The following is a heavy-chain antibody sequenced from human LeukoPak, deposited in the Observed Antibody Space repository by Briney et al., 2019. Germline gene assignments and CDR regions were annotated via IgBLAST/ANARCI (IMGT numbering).Heavy chain of an antibody. D-gene: IGHD3-9*01. CDR3: AKVDWSYWYFDL. CDR2: IYYSGST. Sequence: SETLSLTCTVSGGSVSSGSLYWSWIRQPPGKGLQWIGYIYYSGSTNYNPSLKSRVTMPLDTSKNQFSLKMSSVTAADTAVYYCAKVDWSYWYFDLWGRGTLVTVSS. J-gene: IGHJ2*01. V-gene: IGHV4-61*01. CDR1: GGSVSSGSLY.